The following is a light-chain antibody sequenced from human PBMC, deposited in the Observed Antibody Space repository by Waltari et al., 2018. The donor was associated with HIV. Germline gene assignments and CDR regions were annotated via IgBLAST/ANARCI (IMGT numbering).Light chain of an antibody. CDR1: SPNIGAPSD. J-gene: IGLJ2*01. CDR3: QSYDNSLGVV. CDR2: GST. V-gene: IGLV1-40*01. Sequence: QSVLTQPPSVSGAPGQRVTIPCTGGSPNIGAPSDVHWSQQFTGTAPKLLIYGSTNRPSGVPDRFSGSKSGTSASLAITGLQAEDEADYYCQSYDNSLGVVFGGGTKLTVL.